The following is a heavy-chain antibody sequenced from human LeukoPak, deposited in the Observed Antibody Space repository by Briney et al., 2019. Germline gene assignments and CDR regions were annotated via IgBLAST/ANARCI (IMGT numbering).Heavy chain of an antibody. Sequence: PSDTLSLTCAVSGYSISNDYYWGWIRQPPGRGLEWIGRIYHSGSGYYNPSLKSRVAMSVDTSKNQFSLKLSSVTAVDTAVYYCTRKATTGPTKAAFDVWGQGTMVTVSS. CDR3: TRKATTGPTKAAFDV. V-gene: IGHV4-28*01. CDR1: GYSISNDYY. J-gene: IGHJ3*01. CDR2: IYHSGSG. D-gene: IGHD4-17*01.